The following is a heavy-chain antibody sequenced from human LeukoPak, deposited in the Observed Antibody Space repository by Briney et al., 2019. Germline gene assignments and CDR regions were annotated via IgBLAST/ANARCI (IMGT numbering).Heavy chain of an antibody. CDR2: IYSGGST. V-gene: IGHV3-66*01. Sequence: GGSLRLSCAASGFTFSSYSMNWVRQAPGKGLEWVSVIYSGGSTYYADSVKGRFTISRDNSKNTLYLQMNSLRAEDTAVYYCATRLGPEYFQHWGQGTLVTVSS. D-gene: IGHD4-11*01. CDR3: ATRLGPEYFQH. J-gene: IGHJ1*01. CDR1: GFTFSSYS.